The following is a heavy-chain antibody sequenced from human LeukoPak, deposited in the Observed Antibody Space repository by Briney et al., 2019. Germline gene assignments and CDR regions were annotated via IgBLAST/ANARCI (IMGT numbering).Heavy chain of an antibody. V-gene: IGHV1-18*01. CDR1: GYTFTSYG. CDR3: ARGDYGDYKWGYYYYYMDV. D-gene: IGHD4-17*01. Sequence: ASVKVSCKASGYTFTSYGISWVRQAPGQGLEWMGWISAYNGNTNYAQKLQGRVTMTTDTSTSTAYMELRSLRSDDTAVYYCARGDYGDYKWGYYYYYMDVWGKGTTVTVSS. CDR2: ISAYNGNT. J-gene: IGHJ6*03.